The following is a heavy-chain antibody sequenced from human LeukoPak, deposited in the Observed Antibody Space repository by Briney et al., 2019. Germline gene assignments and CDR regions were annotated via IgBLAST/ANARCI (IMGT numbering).Heavy chain of an antibody. J-gene: IGHJ6*02. V-gene: IGHV3-9*01. D-gene: IGHD3-3*01. CDR1: GFTFDDYA. CDR2: ISWNSGSI. Sequence: GRSLRLSCAASGFTFDDYAMHWVRQAPGKGLEWVSGISWNSGSIGYADSVKGRFTISRDNAKNSLYLQMNSLRAEDTALYYCAKGVDYDFWSGYPEPLQYYYGMDVWGQGTTVTVSS. CDR3: AKGVDYDFWSGYPEPLQYYYGMDV.